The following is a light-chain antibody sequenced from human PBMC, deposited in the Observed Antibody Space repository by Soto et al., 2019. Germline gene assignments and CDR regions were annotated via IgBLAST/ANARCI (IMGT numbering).Light chain of an antibody. CDR3: QQSYSLPLT. Sequence: DIQMTQSPSSLSASVGDRVTITCRASQTISTYLNWYQQKPGRAPKLLIYATSTLQSGVPSRFSGSGSGTDLALTISSLQPEDFASYYCQQSYSLPLTFGGGTKVEIK. CDR1: QTISTY. J-gene: IGKJ4*01. CDR2: ATS. V-gene: IGKV1-39*01.